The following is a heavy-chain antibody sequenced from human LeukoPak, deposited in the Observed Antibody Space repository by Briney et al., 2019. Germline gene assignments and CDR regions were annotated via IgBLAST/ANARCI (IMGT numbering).Heavy chain of an antibody. CDR1: GGSLSSGDYY. CDR2: IYYSGNT. J-gene: IGHJ4*02. CDR3: ARGKGDY. V-gene: IGHV4-30-4*01. Sequence: SETLSLTCTVSGGSLSSGDYYWSWLRQPPGKGLEWIGYIYYSGNTYYNPSLKSRVTISVDTSKNQFSLKLSSVPAADTAVYYCARGKGDYWGQGTLVTVSS.